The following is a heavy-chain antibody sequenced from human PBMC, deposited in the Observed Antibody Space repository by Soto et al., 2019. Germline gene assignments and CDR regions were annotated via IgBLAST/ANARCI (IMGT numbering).Heavy chain of an antibody. Sequence: PSETLSLTCTVSGGSISSYYWSWIRQPPGKGLEWIGYIYYSGSTNYNPSIKSRVTISVDTSKNQFSLKLSSVTAADTAVYYCARVGNSYGFYYYYYGMDVWGQGTTVT. CDR1: GGSISSYY. V-gene: IGHV4-59*01. CDR2: IYYSGST. CDR3: ARVGNSYGFYYYYYGMDV. D-gene: IGHD5-18*01. J-gene: IGHJ6*02.